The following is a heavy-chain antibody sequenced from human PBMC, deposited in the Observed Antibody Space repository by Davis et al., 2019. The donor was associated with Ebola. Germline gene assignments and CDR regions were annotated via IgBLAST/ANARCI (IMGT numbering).Heavy chain of an antibody. CDR2: ISGTSGST. CDR1: GFTVSSNY. V-gene: IGHV3-23*01. D-gene: IGHD2-8*02. Sequence: GESLKISCAVSGFTVSSNYWSWVRQAPGKGLEWVSTISGTSGSTYYADSVKGRFTISRDNSKNTLFLQMNSLRAEDTAVYYCAKEDWWRFDPWGQGTLVTVSS. CDR3: AKEDWWRFDP. J-gene: IGHJ5*02.